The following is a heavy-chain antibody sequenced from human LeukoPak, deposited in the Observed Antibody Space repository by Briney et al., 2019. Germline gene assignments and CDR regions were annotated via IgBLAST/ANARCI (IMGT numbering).Heavy chain of an antibody. J-gene: IGHJ6*02. CDR3: ARESSYGMDV. Sequence: GSLRLSCAAPGFTFTGYWMHLVRQAPGKGLVWVSHINGDGSSTSYADSVKSRFTISRDNAKNTLYLQMNSLRAEDTAVYYCARESSYGMDVWGQGTTVIVSS. CDR1: GFTFTGYW. V-gene: IGHV3-74*01. CDR2: INGDGSST.